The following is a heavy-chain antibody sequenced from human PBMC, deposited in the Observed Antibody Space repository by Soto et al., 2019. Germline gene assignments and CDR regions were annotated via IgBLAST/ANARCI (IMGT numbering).Heavy chain of an antibody. D-gene: IGHD2-2*01. V-gene: IGHV1-69*13. CDR1: GGTFSSYA. Sequence: ASVKVSCKASGGTFSSYAISWVRQAPGQGLEWMGGIIPIFGTANYAQKFQGRVTITADESTSTAYMELSSLRSEDTAVYYCARDDVVVPSEPSYYYGMDVWGQGTTVTVSS. CDR3: ARDDVVVPSEPSYYYGMDV. CDR2: IIPIFGTA. J-gene: IGHJ6*02.